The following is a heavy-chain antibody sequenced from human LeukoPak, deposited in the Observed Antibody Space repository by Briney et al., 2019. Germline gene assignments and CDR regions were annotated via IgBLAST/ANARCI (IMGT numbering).Heavy chain of an antibody. J-gene: IGHJ4*02. CDR2: IHYSGST. CDR3: ARERRNYYDSSGYDY. Sequence: PSQTLSLTCTVSGGSISGSSYYWSWIRQPPGKGLGWIGYIHYSGSTNYNPSLKSRVTISVDTSRNQVSLKLTSVSAADTAVYYCARERRNYYDSSGYDYWGQGTLVTVSS. CDR1: GGSISGSSYY. V-gene: IGHV4-61*01. D-gene: IGHD3-22*01.